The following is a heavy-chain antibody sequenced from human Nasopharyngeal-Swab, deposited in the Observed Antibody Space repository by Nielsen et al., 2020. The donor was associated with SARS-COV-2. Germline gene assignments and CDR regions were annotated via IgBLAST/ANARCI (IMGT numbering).Heavy chain of an antibody. CDR1: GYTFIDYG. V-gene: IGHV1-18*04. Sequence: ASVKVSCKASGYTFIDYGISWVRQAPGQRLEWMGWINGYNRDTNYVQNLQDRVTITTDTSTTTAYMELRSLRSDDTAVYYCVRGRGLRFLASYYFDYWGQGTLVTVSS. J-gene: IGHJ4*02. CDR2: INGYNRDT. CDR3: VRGRGLRFLASYYFDY. D-gene: IGHD3-3*01.